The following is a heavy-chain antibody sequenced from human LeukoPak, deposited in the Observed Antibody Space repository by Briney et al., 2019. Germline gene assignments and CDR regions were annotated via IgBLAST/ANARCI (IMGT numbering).Heavy chain of an antibody. J-gene: IGHJ2*01. D-gene: IGHD3-16*01. CDR2: IDPSDSYT. V-gene: IGHV5-10-1*01. CDR1: GYIFSSYC. CDR3: ARRSDTYYYDDGGCYHWYFDL. Sequence: AASLMISCKASGYIFSSYCISWGRPIPPKRLEWRRMIDPSDSYTNYSPSFQGHVTISADKSVSTAYLQWSSLKASDSAIYYCARRSDTYYYDDGGCYHWYFDLWGRGTKVTVSS.